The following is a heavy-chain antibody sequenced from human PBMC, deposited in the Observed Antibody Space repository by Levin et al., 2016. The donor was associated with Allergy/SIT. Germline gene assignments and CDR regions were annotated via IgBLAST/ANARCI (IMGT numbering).Heavy chain of an antibody. CDR1: GGSFSGYY. V-gene: IGHV4-34*01. D-gene: IGHD1-26*01. J-gene: IGHJ2*01. CDR2: INHSGST. CDR3: ARGGVGATTAKSFDL. Sequence: SQTLSLTCAVYGGSFSGYYWSWIRQPPGKGLEWIGEINHSGSTNYNPSLKSRVTISVDTSKNQFSLKLSSVTAADTAVYYCARGGVGATTAKSFDLWGRGTLVTVSS.